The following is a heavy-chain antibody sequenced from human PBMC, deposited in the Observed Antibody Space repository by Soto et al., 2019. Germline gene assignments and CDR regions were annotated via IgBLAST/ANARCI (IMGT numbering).Heavy chain of an antibody. Sequence: EVQLVQSGGDLVQPGGSLRLSCVASGFTFSTYWMTWGRQAPGMGLEWVAGIKEDASEEVYVDSVKVRFSISRDNAKNSLYLQLNRLRADDTAVYYCATAISSPFSNFDSWGQGSLVTVSS. CDR3: ATAISSPFSNFDS. D-gene: IGHD2-2*01. CDR2: IKEDASEE. V-gene: IGHV3-7*01. J-gene: IGHJ4*02. CDR1: GFTFSTYW.